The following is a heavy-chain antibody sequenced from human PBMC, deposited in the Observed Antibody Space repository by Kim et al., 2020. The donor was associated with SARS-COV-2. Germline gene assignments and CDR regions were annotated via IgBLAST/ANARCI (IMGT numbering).Heavy chain of an antibody. Sequence: SETLSLTCTVSGGSISSYYWSWIRQPPGKGLEWIGYIYYSGSTNYNPSLKSRVTISVDTSKNQFSLKLSSVTAADTAVYYCARDRYYYDSSGYYLWFDPWGQGTLVTVSS. V-gene: IGHV4-59*01. CDR1: GGSISSYY. CDR2: IYYSGST. D-gene: IGHD3-22*01. CDR3: ARDRYYYDSSGYYLWFDP. J-gene: IGHJ5*02.